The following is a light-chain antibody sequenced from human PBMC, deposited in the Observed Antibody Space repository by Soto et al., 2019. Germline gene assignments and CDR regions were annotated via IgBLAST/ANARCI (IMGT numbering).Light chain of an antibody. V-gene: IGLV2-14*01. CDR3: SSYSSGSTLYV. CDR2: EAS. J-gene: IGLJ1*01. CDR1: SSDVGAYNF. Sequence: QSVLTQPASVSGSPGQSITISCSGTSSDVGAYNFVSWYQVHPGRAPKLIIYEASYRPSGVSHRFSGSKFGNTASLTISGLQAEDEADYHCSSYSSGSTLYVFGTGTKVTVL.